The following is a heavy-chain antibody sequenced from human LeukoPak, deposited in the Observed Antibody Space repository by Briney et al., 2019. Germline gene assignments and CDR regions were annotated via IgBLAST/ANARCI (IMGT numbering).Heavy chain of an antibody. V-gene: IGHV4-39*01. Sequence: PSETLSLTCTVSGGSISRRTYYWGWIRQPPGKGLEWIGRIYYSGSTYYNPSLQSRVTISVGTSKNQFSLKLSSVTAADTAVYYCAGLQSDFWSGLWPTLDYWGQGTLVTVSS. CDR3: AGLQSDFWSGLWPTLDY. CDR2: IYYSGST. D-gene: IGHD3-3*01. J-gene: IGHJ4*02. CDR1: GGSISRRTYY.